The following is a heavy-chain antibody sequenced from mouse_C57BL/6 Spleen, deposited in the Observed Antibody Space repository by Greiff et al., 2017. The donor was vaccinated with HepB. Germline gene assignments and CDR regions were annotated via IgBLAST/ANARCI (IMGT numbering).Heavy chain of an antibody. CDR1: GFTFSSYA. Sequence: EVNVVESGGGLVKPGGSLKLSCAASGFTFSSYAMSWVRQTPEKRLEWVATISDGGSYTYYPDNVKGRFTISRDNAKNNLYLQMSHLKCEDTAMYYCGKGGYYGSRGGYFDYWGQGTTLTVSS. CDR3: GKGGYYGSRGGYFDY. J-gene: IGHJ2*01. CDR2: ISDGGSYT. D-gene: IGHD1-1*01. V-gene: IGHV5-4*03.